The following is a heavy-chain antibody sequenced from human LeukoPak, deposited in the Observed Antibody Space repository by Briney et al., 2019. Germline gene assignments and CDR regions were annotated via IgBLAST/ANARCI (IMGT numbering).Heavy chain of an antibody. V-gene: IGHV3-73*01. Sequence: GGSLKLSCVASGFTFSGSAMHWVRQASGKGLEWVGRITSKANSYATAYAASVKGRFTISRDDSKNTAYLQMNSLKTEDTAVYYCTRRGYYDSSGYHKDYWGQGTLVTVSS. CDR3: TRRGYYDSSGYHKDY. CDR1: GFTFSGSA. J-gene: IGHJ4*02. D-gene: IGHD3-22*01. CDR2: ITSKANSYAT.